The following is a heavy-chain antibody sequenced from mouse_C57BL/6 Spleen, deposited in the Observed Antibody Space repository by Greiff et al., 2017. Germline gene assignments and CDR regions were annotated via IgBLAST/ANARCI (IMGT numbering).Heavy chain of an antibody. V-gene: IGHV1-59*01. CDR1: GYTFTSYW. D-gene: IGHD1-1*01. Sequence: QVQLQQPGAELVRPGTSVKLSCKASGYTFTSYWMHWVKQRPGQGLEWIGEIDPSDSYTNYNQKFKGKATLTVDTSSSTAYMQLRSLTSEDSAVSYSARDYGSSYADYWGQGTTLTVSS. CDR3: ARDYGSSYADY. J-gene: IGHJ2*01. CDR2: IDPSDSYT.